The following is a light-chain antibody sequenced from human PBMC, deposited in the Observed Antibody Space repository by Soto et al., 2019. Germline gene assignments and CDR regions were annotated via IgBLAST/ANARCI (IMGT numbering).Light chain of an antibody. V-gene: IGLV2-11*01. CDR1: SSDVGGYNY. J-gene: IGLJ1*01. CDR3: CSYAGSYTPLYV. CDR2: DVS. Sequence: QSALTQPRSVSGPPGQSVTISCTGTSSDVGGYNYVSWYQQHPGKAPKLMIYDVSKRPSGVPDRFSGSKSGNTASLTISGLQAEVEADYYCCSYAGSYTPLYVFGTGTKVTVL.